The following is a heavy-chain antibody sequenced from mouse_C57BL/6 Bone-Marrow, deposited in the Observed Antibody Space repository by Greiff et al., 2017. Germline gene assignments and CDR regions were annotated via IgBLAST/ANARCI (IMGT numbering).Heavy chain of an antibody. CDR1: GFTFSSYG. V-gene: IGHV5-6*02. Sequence: DVKLVESGGDLVKPGGSLKLSCAASGFTFSSYGMSWVRQTPDKRLEWVATISSCGSYTYYPDSVKGRFTISRDNAKTTLYLQMSSLKSEDTAMYYCEKLAAWFAYWGQGTMVTVSA. CDR2: ISSCGSYT. J-gene: IGHJ3*01. CDR3: EKLAAWFAY.